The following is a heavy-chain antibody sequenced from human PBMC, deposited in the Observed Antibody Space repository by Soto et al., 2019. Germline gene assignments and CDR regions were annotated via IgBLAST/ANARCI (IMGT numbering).Heavy chain of an antibody. Sequence: SETLSLTCTVSGGSISSGGYYWSWIRQHPGKGLEWIGYIYYSGSTYYNPSLKSRVTISVDTSKNQFSLKLSSVTAADTAVYYCARVPSDPAAIGYFDYWGQGTLVTVSS. CDR2: IYYSGST. CDR3: ARVPSDPAAIGYFDY. D-gene: IGHD2-2*02. CDR1: GGSISSGGYY. V-gene: IGHV4-31*03. J-gene: IGHJ4*02.